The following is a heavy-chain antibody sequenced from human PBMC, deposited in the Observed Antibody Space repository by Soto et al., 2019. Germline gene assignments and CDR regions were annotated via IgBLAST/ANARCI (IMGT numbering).Heavy chain of an antibody. CDR1: GFTFSSYA. CDR3: AKVFYYYDSSGYYYFDY. CDR2: ISGSGSTM. J-gene: IGHJ4*02. D-gene: IGHD3-22*01. V-gene: IGHV3-23*01. Sequence: PGGSLRLSCAASGFTFSSYAVSWVRQAPGKGPEWISSISGSGSTMYYADSVKGRFTISRDNSKNTLYLRMSSLRAEDTAVYYCAKVFYYYDSSGYYYFDYWGQGTLVTVSS.